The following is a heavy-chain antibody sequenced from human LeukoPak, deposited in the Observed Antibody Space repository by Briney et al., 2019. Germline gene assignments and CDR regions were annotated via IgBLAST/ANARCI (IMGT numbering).Heavy chain of an antibody. Sequence: ASVKVSCTPSGYRFTDFYIHWVRQAPGQGLEYMGRINTHNGGTVYVKKFQGRLSMTTDTSIGAAYMELQSLRSDDTAVYYCARDHDYEGLKGNYWGRGTMVTVTS. CDR2: INTHNGGT. CDR3: ARDHDYEGLKGNY. D-gene: IGHD3-10*01. J-gene: IGHJ1*01. CDR1: GYRFTDFY. V-gene: IGHV1-2*06.